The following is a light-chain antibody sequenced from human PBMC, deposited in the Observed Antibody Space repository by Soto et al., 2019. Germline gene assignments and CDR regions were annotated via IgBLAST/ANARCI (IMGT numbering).Light chain of an antibody. CDR2: SNN. V-gene: IGLV1-44*01. J-gene: IGLJ3*02. Sequence: QPVLTQPPSASGTPGQRVTISCSGSSSNIGSNTVNWYQQLPGTASKLLIYSNNQRPSGVPDRFSGSKSGTSASLAISGLQSEDEADYYCASWDDSLNGSNWVFGGGTKVTVL. CDR1: SSNIGSNT. CDR3: ASWDDSLNGSNWV.